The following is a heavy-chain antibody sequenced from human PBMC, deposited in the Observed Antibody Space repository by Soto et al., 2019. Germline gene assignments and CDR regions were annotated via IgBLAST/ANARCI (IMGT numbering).Heavy chain of an antibody. V-gene: IGHV3-7*01. CDR2: INQNGGAM. Sequence: PGGAPGLSGAASGFTVSNYWMTWVRQAPGKGLEWVASINQNGGAMHYVDSVKGRFTVSRDNAKNSLYLQVNSLRAEDTAVFYCARVWNDGRFDYWGQGTPVTVSS. J-gene: IGHJ4*02. CDR3: ARVWNDGRFDY. CDR1: GFTVSNYW. D-gene: IGHD1-1*01.